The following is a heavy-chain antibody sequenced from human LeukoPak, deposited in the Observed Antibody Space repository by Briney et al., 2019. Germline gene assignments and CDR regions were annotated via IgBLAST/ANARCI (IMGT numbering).Heavy chain of an antibody. CDR3: AKCVGLIDPFDY. CDR2: IRGSGIGT. V-gene: IGHV3-23*01. J-gene: IGHJ4*02. Sequence: GGSLRLSCTASGFTFSSYSMSWVRQAPGKGPEWVSSIRGSGIGTDYADSVKGRFTISRDNSKNTLYLQMNSLRAEDTAVYYCAKCVGLIDPFDYWGQGILVTVPS. D-gene: IGHD3-16*02. CDR1: GFTFSSYS.